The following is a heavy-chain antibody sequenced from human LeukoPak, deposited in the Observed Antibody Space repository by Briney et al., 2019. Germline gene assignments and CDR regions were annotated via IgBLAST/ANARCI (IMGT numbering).Heavy chain of an antibody. Sequence: SETLSLTCTVSGGSISSYYWSWFRQPPGKGLEWIGYMHYSGSTNYNPSLKSRVTISVDTSKNQISLKLSFVTAADMAVYYCARLFGFHSWVDYWGQGTLVTVSS. CDR3: ARLFGFHSWVDY. D-gene: IGHD3-10*02. CDR1: GGSISSYY. CDR2: MHYSGST. V-gene: IGHV4-59*01. J-gene: IGHJ4*02.